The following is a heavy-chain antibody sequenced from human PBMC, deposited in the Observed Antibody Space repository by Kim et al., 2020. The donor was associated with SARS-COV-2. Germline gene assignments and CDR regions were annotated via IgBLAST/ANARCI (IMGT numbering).Heavy chain of an antibody. J-gene: IGHJ6*03. D-gene: IGHD5-18*01. CDR3: ARRGYSYGERYYYYMDV. V-gene: IGHV5-51*01. CDR1: GYSFTSYW. Sequence: GESLKISCKGSGYSFTSYWIGWVRQMPGKGLEWMGIIYPGDSDTRYSPSFQGQVTITADESISTAYLQWSSLKASDTAMYYCARRGYSYGERYYYYMDVWGKGTTVTVSS. CDR2: IYPGDSDT.